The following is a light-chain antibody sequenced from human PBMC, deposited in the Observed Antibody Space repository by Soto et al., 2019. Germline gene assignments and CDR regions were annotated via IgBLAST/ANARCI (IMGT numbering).Light chain of an antibody. CDR1: QDISNY. J-gene: IGKJ4*01. Sequence: DIQMTQSPSCLSASVGDRVTITYQASQDISNYLNWYQQKPGKAPKLMIYDASNLETGVPSRFSGSGSGTDITFTISSLQPEDIATYYSQQYDNLPLTFGGGTKVEIK. CDR2: DAS. CDR3: QQYDNLPLT. V-gene: IGKV1-33*01.